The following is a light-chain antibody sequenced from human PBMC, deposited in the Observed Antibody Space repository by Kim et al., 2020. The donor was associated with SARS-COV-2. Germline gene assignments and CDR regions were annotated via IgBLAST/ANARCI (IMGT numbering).Light chain of an antibody. Sequence: GQPITISCTGTSSDVGGYNYVSWYQQHPGKAPKVMIYDVIKRPSAVSDRFSGSRSGNTASLTISALQAEDEADYYCASYTSSNTWVFGGGTRLTVL. CDR1: SSDVGGYNY. J-gene: IGLJ3*02. CDR3: ASYTSSNTWV. V-gene: IGLV2-14*04. CDR2: DVI.